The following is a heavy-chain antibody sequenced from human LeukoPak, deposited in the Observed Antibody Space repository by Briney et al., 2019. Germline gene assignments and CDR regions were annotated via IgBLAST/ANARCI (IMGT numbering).Heavy chain of an antibody. CDR2: IYYDGST. Sequence: SETLSLTCTVSGGSISSYYWSWIWQPPGKGLEWIGYIYYDGSTNYNPSLKSRVTISVDTSKNQFSLKLSSMTATDTAVYYCARVAMAENYYDSSGYFDYWGQGTLVTVSS. J-gene: IGHJ4*02. V-gene: IGHV4-59*01. D-gene: IGHD3-22*01. CDR3: ARVAMAENYYDSSGYFDY. CDR1: GGSISSYY.